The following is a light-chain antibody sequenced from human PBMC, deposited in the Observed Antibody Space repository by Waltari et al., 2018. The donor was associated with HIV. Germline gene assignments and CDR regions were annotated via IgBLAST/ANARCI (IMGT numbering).Light chain of an antibody. CDR1: QSISNW. Sequence: DIQMTQSPSTLSASVGDRVTITCRASQSISNWLAWYQQKPGKAPKLLIYKASSLESGVPSRFSGSGSGTEFTLTTSSLQPDDFATYYCQQYSSSSLLFGQGTKVEVK. CDR2: KAS. CDR3: QQYSSSSLL. J-gene: IGKJ1*01. V-gene: IGKV1-5*03.